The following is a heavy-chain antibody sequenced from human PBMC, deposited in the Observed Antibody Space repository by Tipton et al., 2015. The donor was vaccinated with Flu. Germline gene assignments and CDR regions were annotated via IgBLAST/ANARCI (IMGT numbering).Heavy chain of an antibody. CDR3: ARSVSGIFRFDP. J-gene: IGHJ5*02. CDR1: GYSFNSYW. Sequence: VQLVQSGAGVKKPGESLKISCKASGYSFNSYWIGWVRQMPGKGLELMGVIHPADSETRYSPSFQGKVTFSVDKSITTAYLQWTSLKASDTAMYYCARSVSGIFRFDPWGQGILVTVSS. V-gene: IGHV5-51*01. CDR2: IHPADSET. D-gene: IGHD3-3*01.